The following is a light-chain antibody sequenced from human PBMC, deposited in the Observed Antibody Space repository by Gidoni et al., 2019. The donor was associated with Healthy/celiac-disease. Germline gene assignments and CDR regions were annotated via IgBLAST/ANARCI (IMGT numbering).Light chain of an antibody. CDR2: DAS. J-gene: IGKJ5*01. CDR3: QQRSNSIT. CDR1: QSVSSY. V-gene: IGKV3-11*01. Sequence: QPPPTRSSPPGESATPSCRASQSVSSYFAWYQQKPGQAPRLLIYDASNRATGIPARFSGSGSGTDFTLTISSLEPEDFAVYYCQQRSNSITFGQGTRLEIK.